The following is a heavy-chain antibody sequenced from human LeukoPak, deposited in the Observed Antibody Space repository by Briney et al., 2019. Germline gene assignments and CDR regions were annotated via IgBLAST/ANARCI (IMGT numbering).Heavy chain of an antibody. CDR2: ISSNGGST. D-gene: IGHD1-26*01. Sequence: GGSLRLSCSASGLTFSSYAMHWVRQAPGKGLEYVSAISSNGGSTYYADSVKGRFTISRDNSKNTLYLQMSSLRAEDTAVYYCVKDLVDSGSPRVYWGQGTLVTVSS. CDR3: VKDLVDSGSPRVY. V-gene: IGHV3-64D*06. CDR1: GLTFSSYA. J-gene: IGHJ4*02.